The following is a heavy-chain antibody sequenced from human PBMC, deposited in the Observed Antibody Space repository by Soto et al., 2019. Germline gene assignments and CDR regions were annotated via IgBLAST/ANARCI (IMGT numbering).Heavy chain of an antibody. CDR1: GSTFSEYS. CDR3: VKVSTFYDILTGYYSTNFFDP. V-gene: IGHV3-64D*06. CDR2: ISSDGDIT. Sequence: GGSLRLSCSASGSTFSEYSMHWVRQAPGKGLQYVSTISSDGDITYYADSVKGRFTISRDNSKNTLYLQMNSLRPEDTAVYYCVKVSTFYDILTGYYSTNFFDPWGQGTLVTV. J-gene: IGHJ5*02. D-gene: IGHD3-9*01.